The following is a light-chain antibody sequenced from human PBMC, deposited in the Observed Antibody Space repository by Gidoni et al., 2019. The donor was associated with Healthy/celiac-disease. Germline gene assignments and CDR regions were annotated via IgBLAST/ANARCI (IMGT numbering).Light chain of an antibody. CDR2: DAS. CDR3: QQRSNWPPLT. V-gene: IGKV3-11*01. Sequence: PATLSLSPGERATLSCRASQRVSSYLAWYQQKPGQAPRLLIYDASNRATGIPARFSGSGSGTDFTLTISSLEPEDFAVYYCQQRSNWPPLTFGGGTKVEIK. J-gene: IGKJ4*01. CDR1: QRVSSY.